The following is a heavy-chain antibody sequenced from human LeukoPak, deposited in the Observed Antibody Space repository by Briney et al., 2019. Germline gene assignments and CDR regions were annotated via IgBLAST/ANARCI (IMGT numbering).Heavy chain of an antibody. D-gene: IGHD3-10*01. J-gene: IGHJ4*02. CDR3: ARGHYYGSGSYYKVVRKMYYFDY. CDR1: GGSFSGYY. V-gene: IGHV4-34*01. Sequence: PSETLSLTCAVYGGSFSGYYWSWIRQPPGKGLEWIGAINHSGSTNYNPSLKSRVTISVDTSKNQFALKLSSVTAADTAVYYCARGHYYGSGSYYKVVRKMYYFDYWGQGNLVTVSS. CDR2: INHSGST.